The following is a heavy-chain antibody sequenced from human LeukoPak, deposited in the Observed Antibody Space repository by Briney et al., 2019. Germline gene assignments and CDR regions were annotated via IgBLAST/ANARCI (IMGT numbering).Heavy chain of an antibody. J-gene: IGHJ4*02. CDR2: ISGSGGST. V-gene: IGHV3-23*01. CDR1: GFTFSSYA. Sequence: GGSLRLSCAASGFTFSSYATSWVRQAPGKGLEWVSAISGSGGSTYYADSVKGRFTISRDNSKNTLYLQMNSLRAEDTAVYYCAKAPVGYCSSTSCYTFDYWGQGTLVTVSS. CDR3: AKAPVGYCSSTSCYTFDY. D-gene: IGHD2-2*02.